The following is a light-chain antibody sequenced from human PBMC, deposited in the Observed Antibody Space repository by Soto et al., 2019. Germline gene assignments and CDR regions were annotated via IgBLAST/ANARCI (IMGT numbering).Light chain of an antibody. CDR1: QSISTW. CDR3: QQYNSYSET. V-gene: IGKV1-5*03. Sequence: DIQMTQSPSTLSASVGDRVTITCRASQSISTWLAWYQQKSGKAPKLLIYEASSLGSGVPSRFSGSGSGTEFTLTISSLQPDDFATYYCQQYNSYSETFDQGTKVDIK. J-gene: IGKJ1*01. CDR2: EAS.